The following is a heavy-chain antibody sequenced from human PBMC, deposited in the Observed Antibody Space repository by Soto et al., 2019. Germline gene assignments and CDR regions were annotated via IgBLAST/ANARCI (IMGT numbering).Heavy chain of an antibody. V-gene: IGHV1-18*01. CDR1: GYTFTSYG. CDR3: ARGKLLRYFDWLPSYYYYYGMDV. D-gene: IGHD3-9*01. J-gene: IGHJ6*02. Sequence: ASVKVSCKASGYTFTSYGISWVRQAPGQGLEWMGWISAYNGNTNYAQKLQGRVTMTTDTSTSTAYMELRSLRSDDTAVYYCARGKLLRYFDWLPSYYYYYGMDVWGQGTTVTVSS. CDR2: ISAYNGNT.